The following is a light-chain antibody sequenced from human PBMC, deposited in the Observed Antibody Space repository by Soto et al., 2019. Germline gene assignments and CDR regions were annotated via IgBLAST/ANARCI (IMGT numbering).Light chain of an antibody. CDR2: KAS. J-gene: IGKJ2*01. V-gene: IGKV1-5*03. CDR1: QSINSW. Sequence: DFQMTQFPFTLSASVRDRVTITCRASQSINSWLAWYQQKPGKAPNLLIYKASSWESGVPSRFSGSGSGTEFTLTISSLQPDDFATYYCQQYNSAPYTFGQGTKLEIK. CDR3: QQYNSAPYT.